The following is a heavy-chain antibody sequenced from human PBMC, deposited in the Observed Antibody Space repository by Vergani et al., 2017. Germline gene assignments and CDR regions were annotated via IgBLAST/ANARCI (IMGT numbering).Heavy chain of an antibody. CDR1: GGSMSGYY. Sequence: QVRLQESGPGLVKPSETLSLTCSVSGGSMSGYYWSWIRQPPGKELEWIGYMYHSGSTNYNPSLETRVTISGDTSKNQFSLKLNSVTAADTAVYYSGRVADIYGLGSRLLDLWGQGILVTVSS. D-gene: IGHD3-10*01. V-gene: IGHV4-59*01. J-gene: IGHJ5*02. CDR2: MYHSGST. CDR3: GRVADIYGLGSRLLDL.